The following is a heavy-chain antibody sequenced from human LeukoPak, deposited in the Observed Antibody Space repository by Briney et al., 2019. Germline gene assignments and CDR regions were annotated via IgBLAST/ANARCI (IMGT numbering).Heavy chain of an antibody. D-gene: IGHD3-10*01. CDR2: ISGRGGST. Sequence: PGGSLRLSCAASGFTFSSYAMSWVRQAPGKGLEWVSAISGRGGSTYYADSVKGRFTISRDNSKNTLYLQMSSLRAEDTAVYYCAKDLGLMVRGEFDYWGQGTLVTVSS. CDR1: GFTFSSYA. V-gene: IGHV3-23*01. CDR3: AKDLGLMVRGEFDY. J-gene: IGHJ4*02.